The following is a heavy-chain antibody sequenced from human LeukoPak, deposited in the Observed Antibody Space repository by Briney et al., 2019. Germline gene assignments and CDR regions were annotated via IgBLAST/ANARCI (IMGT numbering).Heavy chain of an antibody. CDR3: ATDFGDSSGWYRF. CDR2: FSSSGST. CDR1: GDSISIGYY. Sequence: PSETLSLTCTVSGDSISIGYYWSWIRQPAGKGLEFIGHFSSSGSTNYNPSLRSRITISVDTSKNQFSLKVSSVTAADTAVYYCATDFGDSSGWYRFWGQGTLVTVSS. V-gene: IGHV4-61*09. D-gene: IGHD6-19*01. J-gene: IGHJ4*02.